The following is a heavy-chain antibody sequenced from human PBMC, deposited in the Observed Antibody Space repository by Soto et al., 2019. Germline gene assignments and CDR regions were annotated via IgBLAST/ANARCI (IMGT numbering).Heavy chain of an antibody. V-gene: IGHV4-34*01. J-gene: IGHJ4*02. D-gene: IGHD3-3*01. CDR3: ARGRKYYDFWSGYSHPRYYFNY. CDR1: GGSFSGYC. CDR2: INHSGRT. Sequence: KPSETLSLTCAVYGGSFSGYCWSWIRQPPGEGLEWIGEINHSGRTNYNPSLKSRVTISVDTSKSQFSLKLSSVTAADTAVYYCARGRKYYDFWSGYSHPRYYFNYWGQGTLVTVSS.